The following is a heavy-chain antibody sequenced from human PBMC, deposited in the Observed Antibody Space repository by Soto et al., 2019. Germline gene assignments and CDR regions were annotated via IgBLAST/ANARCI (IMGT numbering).Heavy chain of an antibody. V-gene: IGHV1-18*01. D-gene: IGHD3-10*01. CDR3: ALGRITMVRGVIRYYGMDV. J-gene: IGHJ6*02. CDR2: ISAYNGNT. Sequence: QVQLVQSGAEVKKPGASVKVSCKASGYTFTSYGISWVRQAPGQGLEWMGWISAYNGNTNYAQKLQDRGTMTTDTSTSTAYMELRSLRSDDTAVYYCALGRITMVRGVIRYYGMDVWGQGTTVTVSS. CDR1: GYTFTSYG.